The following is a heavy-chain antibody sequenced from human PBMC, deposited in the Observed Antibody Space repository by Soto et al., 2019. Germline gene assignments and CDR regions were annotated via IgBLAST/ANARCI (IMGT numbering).Heavy chain of an antibody. CDR2: IWYDGTNK. CDR3: TRSTQYYYGMDG. V-gene: IGHV3-33*01. J-gene: IGHJ6*02. CDR1: RFTFICHG. Sequence: PSGSLRISCAASRFTFICHGMHWVRKAPGKGLEWVAVIWYDGTNKYYADSVKGRFTISRDNSKNTLYLQMNSLRAEDTALYYCTRSTQYYYGMDGWGQGTTVTVSS.